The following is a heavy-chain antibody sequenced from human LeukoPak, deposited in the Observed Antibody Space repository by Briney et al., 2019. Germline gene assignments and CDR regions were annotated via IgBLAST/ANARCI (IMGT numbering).Heavy chain of an antibody. CDR2: INPNGGST. Sequence: ASVKVSCKASGYTFTSYYMHWVRRAPGQGLEWMGIINPNGGSTSYAQKFQGRVTVTRDTSTSTVYMQLSSLSSEDTAVYYCARGYSSNWYVYWGQGTLVTVSS. D-gene: IGHD6-13*01. CDR1: GYTFTSYY. J-gene: IGHJ5*01. CDR3: ARGYSSNWYVY. V-gene: IGHV1-46*01.